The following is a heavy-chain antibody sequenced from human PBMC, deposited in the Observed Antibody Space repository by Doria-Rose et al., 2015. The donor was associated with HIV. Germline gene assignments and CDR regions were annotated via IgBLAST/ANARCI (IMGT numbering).Heavy chain of an antibody. D-gene: IGHD2-15*01. Sequence: QVQLQESGPGLVKPSGTLSLTCAVSGGSISSNNWWSWVRQPPGKGLEWIGEIYHSGSTNYNPSPKSRVTISVDKSKTQSPLKLSSVTAAGTAVYYCASEYCSGGSCYLPWGQGTLVTVSS. CDR1: GGSISSNNW. CDR3: ASEYCSGGSCYLP. CDR2: IYHSGST. V-gene: IGHV4-4*02. J-gene: IGHJ4*02.